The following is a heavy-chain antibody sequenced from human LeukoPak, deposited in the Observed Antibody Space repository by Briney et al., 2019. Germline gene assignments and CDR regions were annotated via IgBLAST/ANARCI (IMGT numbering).Heavy chain of an antibody. V-gene: IGHV1-69*05. CDR3: ASGPRYNWNANRFDP. CDR1: GGTFSSYA. J-gene: IGHJ5*02. CDR2: IIPIFGTA. Sequence: SVKVSCKASGGTFSSYAISGVRQAPGQGLEWMGGIIPIFGTANYAHKFQGRVTITTDESTSTAYMDLSSLRSEDTAVYYCASGPRYNWNANRFDPWRQATLVTVSS. D-gene: IGHD1-20*01.